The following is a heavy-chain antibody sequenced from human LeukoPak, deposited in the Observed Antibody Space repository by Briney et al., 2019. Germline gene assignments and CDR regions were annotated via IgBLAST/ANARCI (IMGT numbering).Heavy chain of an antibody. V-gene: IGHV4-39*07. CDR3: ARGGLAYDYVWGSYRLGEAFDI. Sequence: PSETLSLTCTVSGGSISSSSYYWGWIRQPPGKGLEWIGYIYHSGSTYYNPSLKSRVTISVDRSKNQFSLKLSSVTAADTAVYYCARGGLAYDYVWGSYRLGEAFDIWGQGTMVTVSS. CDR1: GGSISSSSYY. CDR2: IYHSGST. D-gene: IGHD3-16*02. J-gene: IGHJ3*02.